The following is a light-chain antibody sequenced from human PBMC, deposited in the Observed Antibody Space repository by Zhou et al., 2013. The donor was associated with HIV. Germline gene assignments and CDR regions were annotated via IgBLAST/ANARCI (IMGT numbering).Light chain of an antibody. CDR2: QTS. CDR1: QSVNNY. CDR3: HQYGNPNSPRT. V-gene: IGKV3-11*01. Sequence: EIVLTQSPATLSLSPGDRATLSCRASQSVNNYLAWYQQKDGQAPRLLIYQTSTRATGIPARFSGSGSGTDFTLTITRLEPEDFAVYYCHQYGNPNSPRTFGQGTKVEIK. J-gene: IGKJ1*01.